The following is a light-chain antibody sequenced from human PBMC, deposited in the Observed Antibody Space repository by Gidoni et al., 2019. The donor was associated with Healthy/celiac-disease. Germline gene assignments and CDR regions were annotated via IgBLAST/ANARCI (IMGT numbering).Light chain of an antibody. Sequence: QSALTQPRSVSGSPGQSVTISCTGTNSDVGGYNYVSWYQHHPGKAPKLIIYDVSKRPSGVPDRFSGSKSGNTASLTLSGLQAEDEADYYCCSYAGTYTWVFGGGTKLTVL. V-gene: IGLV2-11*01. J-gene: IGLJ3*02. CDR3: CSYAGTYTWV. CDR2: DVS. CDR1: NSDVGGYNY.